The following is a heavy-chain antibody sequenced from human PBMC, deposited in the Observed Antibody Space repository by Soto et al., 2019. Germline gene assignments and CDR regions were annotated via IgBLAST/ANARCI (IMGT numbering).Heavy chain of an antibody. D-gene: IGHD5-12*01. CDR1: GLTFGSYG. CDR2: VTTGGGSA. CDR3: ATGGAGYKQFDY. Sequence: GGSLRLSCAASGLTFGSYGMSWVRQAPGKGLEWVSVVTTGGGSAWYVDSVKGRFTISRDNSKNTVYLQMNSLRAEDTAVYYCATGGAGYKQFDYWGQGTLVTVSS. V-gene: IGHV3-23*01. J-gene: IGHJ4*02.